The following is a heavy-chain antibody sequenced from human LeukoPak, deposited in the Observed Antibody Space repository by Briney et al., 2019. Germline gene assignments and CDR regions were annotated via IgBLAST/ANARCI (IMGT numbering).Heavy chain of an antibody. CDR2: IYSGGST. Sequence: PGGSLRLSCAASGFTVSTNYMSWVRQAPGKGLEWVSVIYSGGSTYYADSVKGRFTISRDNSKNTLYLQMDSLRAEDTAVYYCAKERIWDLDYWGQGTLVTVSS. D-gene: IGHD2/OR15-2a*01. CDR1: GFTVSTNY. V-gene: IGHV3-53*01. CDR3: AKERIWDLDY. J-gene: IGHJ4*02.